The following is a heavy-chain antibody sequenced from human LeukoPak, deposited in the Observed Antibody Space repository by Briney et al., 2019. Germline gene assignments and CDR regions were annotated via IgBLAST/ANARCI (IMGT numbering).Heavy chain of an antibody. J-gene: IGHJ4*02. CDR1: GYTFTSYG. V-gene: IGHV1-18*01. CDR3: ARVPGVGAAADSDY. CDR2: ISAYNGNT. Sequence: ASVKVSCKASGYTFTSYGISWVRQAPGQGLEWMGWISAYNGNTNYAQKLQGRVTMTTDTSTSIAYMELRSLRSDDTAVYYCARVPGVGAAADSDYWGQGTLVTVSS. D-gene: IGHD6-13*01.